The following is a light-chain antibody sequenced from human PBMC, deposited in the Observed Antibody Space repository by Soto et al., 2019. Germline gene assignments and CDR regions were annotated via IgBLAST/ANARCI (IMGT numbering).Light chain of an antibody. CDR1: QGISNS. Sequence: IQLTQSPSSLSASVGDRVTITCRASQGISNSLAWYQQKPGKAPSLLIYAASTLQSGVPSRFSGSGSGTDFTLIISSLQPEDFATYYCPQLNNYPLITFGQGTRLEI. V-gene: IGKV1-9*01. CDR2: AAS. J-gene: IGKJ5*01. CDR3: PQLNNYPLIT.